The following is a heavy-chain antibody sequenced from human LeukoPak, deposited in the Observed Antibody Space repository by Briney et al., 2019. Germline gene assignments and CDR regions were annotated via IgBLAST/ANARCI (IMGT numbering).Heavy chain of an antibody. V-gene: IGHV1-46*01. CDR2: INPSGGST. CDR1: GYTFTTYY. D-gene: IGHD1-26*01. J-gene: IGHJ4*02. Sequence: ASVKVSCKASGYTFTTYYMHWVRQAAGQGFEWMGIINPSGGSTNYAQKFQGRVTMTRDTSTSTVYMELSSLRSDDTAVYYCARDLGGSYQDYWGQGTLVTVSS. CDR3: ARDLGGSYQDY.